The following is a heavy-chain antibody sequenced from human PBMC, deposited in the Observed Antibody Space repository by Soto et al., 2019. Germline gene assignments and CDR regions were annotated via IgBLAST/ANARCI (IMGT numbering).Heavy chain of an antibody. D-gene: IGHD3-16*01. V-gene: IGHV1-8*01. CDR3: ARMATFGSLNWFDP. CDR2: MNPGSGDT. J-gene: IGHJ5*02. Sequence: GASVKVSCKASGYSFTNNDVSWVRQATGQGLEWMGWMNPGSGDTGYAQKFQGRVTITRDISTATAYMELSSLRSDDTATYYCARMATFGSLNWFDPCGQGTLVTVSS. CDR1: GYSFTNND.